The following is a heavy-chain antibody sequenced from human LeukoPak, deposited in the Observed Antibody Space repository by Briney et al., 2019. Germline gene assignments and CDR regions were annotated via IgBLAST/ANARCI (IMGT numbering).Heavy chain of an antibody. CDR2: IVNSDGST. CDR3: AKGPGGDYYFDY. D-gene: IGHD2-21*02. CDR1: GFTFSSYA. J-gene: IGHJ4*02. V-gene: IGHV3-23*01. Sequence: GGSLRLSCAASGFTFSSYAMSWVRHAPGKGLESVSSIVNSDGSTYYADSVKGRFTISRDNSKNTLYLQMNSMRAEDTAVYYCAKGPGGDYYFDYWGQGTLVTVSS.